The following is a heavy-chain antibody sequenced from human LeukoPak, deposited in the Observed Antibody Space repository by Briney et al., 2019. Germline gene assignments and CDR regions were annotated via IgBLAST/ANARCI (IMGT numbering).Heavy chain of an antibody. J-gene: IGHJ6*02. D-gene: IGHD1-26*01. Sequence: GGSLRLSCAASGFTFRNYGMHWVRQAPGKGLEWVANINEDGSEKNYVESLKGRFTISRDNAKNSLYLQMNSLRAEDTALYYCARELGSYEGGYYGMDVWGQGTTVTVSS. CDR1: GFTFRNYG. CDR3: ARELGSYEGGYYGMDV. CDR2: INEDGSEK. V-gene: IGHV3-7*01.